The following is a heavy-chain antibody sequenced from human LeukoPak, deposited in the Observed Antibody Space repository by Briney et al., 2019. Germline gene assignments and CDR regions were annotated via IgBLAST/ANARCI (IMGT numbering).Heavy chain of an antibody. CDR3: ASGSGSYYGYYYYYMDV. CDR2: INPNSGGT. D-gene: IGHD1-26*01. V-gene: IGHV1-2*02. CDR1: GYTFTGYY. J-gene: IGHJ6*03. Sequence: ASVKVSCKASGYTFTGYYMHWVRQAPGQGLEWMGWINPNSGGTNYAQKFQGRVTMTRDTSISTAYMELSRLRSDDTAVYYCASGSGSYYGYYYYYMDVWGKGTTDTVSS.